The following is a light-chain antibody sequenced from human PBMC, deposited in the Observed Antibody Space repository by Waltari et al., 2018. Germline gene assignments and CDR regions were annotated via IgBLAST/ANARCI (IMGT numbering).Light chain of an antibody. V-gene: IGLV2-14*03. CDR2: NFN. Sequence: QSALTQPASVSGSPGQSITISCTGTDSDSGVYNSVSGYQHRPARAPKLIIYNFNARPSGVSNRFSGSKSVNTASLTISGLQAEDEADYHCSSSTSSSTLVFGTETKVTVL. CDR1: DSDSGVYNS. J-gene: IGLJ1*01. CDR3: SSSTSSSTLV.